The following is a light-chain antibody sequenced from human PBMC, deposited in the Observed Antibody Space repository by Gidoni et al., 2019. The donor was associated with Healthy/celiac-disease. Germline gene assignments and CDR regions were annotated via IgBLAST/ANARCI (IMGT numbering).Light chain of an antibody. Sequence: EIVLTQSPATLSLSPGERATLSCRASQSVSSYLAWYQQKPGQAPRLLIYDASNRATGIPARFSGSGPGTDFTLTISSLEPEDFAVYYRQQRSNWPWTFGQGTKVEIK. CDR2: DAS. J-gene: IGKJ1*01. CDR3: QQRSNWPWT. V-gene: IGKV3-11*01. CDR1: QSVSSY.